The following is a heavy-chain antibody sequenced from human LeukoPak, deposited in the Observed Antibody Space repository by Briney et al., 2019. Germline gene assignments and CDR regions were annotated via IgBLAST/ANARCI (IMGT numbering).Heavy chain of an antibody. Sequence: GASVKVSCKASGYTFTGYYMHWVRQAPGQGLEWMGGIIPIFGTANYAQKFQGRVTITADESTSTAYMELSSLRSEDTAVYYCASGGAATPSRHFDYWGQGTLVTVSS. CDR1: GYTFTGYY. V-gene: IGHV1-69*13. CDR3: ASGGAATPSRHFDY. D-gene: IGHD2-15*01. J-gene: IGHJ4*02. CDR2: IIPIFGTA.